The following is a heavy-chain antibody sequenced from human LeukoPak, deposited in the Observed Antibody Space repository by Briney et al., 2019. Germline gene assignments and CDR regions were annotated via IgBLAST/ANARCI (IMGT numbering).Heavy chain of an antibody. J-gene: IGHJ4*02. V-gene: IGHV1-18*01. CDR2: ISAYNGNT. Sequence: GASVKVSCKASGYTFTSYGISWVRQAPGQGLEWMGWISAYNGNTNYAQKLQGRVTMTTDTSTSTAYMELRSLRSDDTAVYYCARDPYTQQLVPPFDCWGQGTLVTVSS. CDR3: ARDPYTQQLVPPFDC. CDR1: GYTFTSYG. D-gene: IGHD6-13*01.